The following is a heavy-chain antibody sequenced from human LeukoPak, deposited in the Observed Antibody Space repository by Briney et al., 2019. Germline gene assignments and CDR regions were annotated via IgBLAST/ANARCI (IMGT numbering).Heavy chain of an antibody. J-gene: IGHJ4*02. CDR3: AKWSIAAADY. Sequence: SLRLSCAASGFTFDDYAMHWVRQAPGKGLEWVSGISWNSGSIGYADSVKGRFTISRDNAKDSLYLQMNSLRAEDTALYYCAKWSIAAADYWGQGTLVTVSS. CDR2: ISWNSGSI. V-gene: IGHV3-9*01. CDR1: GFTFDDYA. D-gene: IGHD6-13*01.